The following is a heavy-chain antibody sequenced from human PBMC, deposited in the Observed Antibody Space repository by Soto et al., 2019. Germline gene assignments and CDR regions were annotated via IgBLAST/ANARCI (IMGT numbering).Heavy chain of an antibody. D-gene: IGHD6-13*01. Sequence: SETLSLTCAVYGGSFSGYYWSWIRQPPGKGLEWIGEINHSGSTNYNPSLKSRVTISVDTSKNQFSLKLSSVTAADTAVYYCARGIGGRYSSSSYWFDPWGQGTLVTVSS. CDR1: GGSFSGYY. J-gene: IGHJ5*02. CDR2: INHSGST. V-gene: IGHV4-34*01. CDR3: ARGIGGRYSSSSYWFDP.